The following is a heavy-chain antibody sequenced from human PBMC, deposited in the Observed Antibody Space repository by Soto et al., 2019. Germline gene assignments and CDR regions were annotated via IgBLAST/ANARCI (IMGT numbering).Heavy chain of an antibody. J-gene: IGHJ5*02. CDR3: ARDGYSSSWYGGWFDP. V-gene: IGHV1-18*01. CDR1: GYTFTSYG. D-gene: IGHD6-13*01. Sequence: ASVKGSCKASGYTFTSYGISWVRQAPGQGLEWMGWISAYNGNTNYAQKLQGRVTMTTDTSTSTAYMELRSLRSDDTAVYYCARDGYSSSWYGGWFDPWGQGTLVTVSS. CDR2: ISAYNGNT.